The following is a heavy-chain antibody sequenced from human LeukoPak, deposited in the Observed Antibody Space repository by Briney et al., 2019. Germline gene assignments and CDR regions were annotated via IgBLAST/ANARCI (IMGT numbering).Heavy chain of an antibody. V-gene: IGHV3-30*18. CDR3: AKALDGWNDDLSY. D-gene: IGHD1-1*01. CDR1: GFTFSSYG. Sequence: GGSLRLSCAASGFTFSSYGMHWVRQAPGKGLEWVAVISYDGSNKYYADSVKGRFTISRDNSKNTLYLQMNSLRAEDTAVYYCAKALDGWNDDLSYWGQGTLVTVSS. CDR2: ISYDGSNK. J-gene: IGHJ4*02.